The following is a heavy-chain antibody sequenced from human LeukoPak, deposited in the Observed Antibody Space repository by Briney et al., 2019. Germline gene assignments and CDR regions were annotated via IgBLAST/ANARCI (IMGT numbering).Heavy chain of an antibody. V-gene: IGHV3-48*04. CDR2: ISSSSSII. CDR1: GFTFSSYS. CDR3: ARDDLRWELPIDY. J-gene: IGHJ4*02. D-gene: IGHD1-26*01. Sequence: PGGSLRLSCAASGFTFSSYSMNWVRQAPGKGLEWVSYISSSSSIIYYADSVKGRFTISRDNAKNSLYLQMNSLRAEDTAVYYCARDDLRWELPIDYWGQGTLVTVSS.